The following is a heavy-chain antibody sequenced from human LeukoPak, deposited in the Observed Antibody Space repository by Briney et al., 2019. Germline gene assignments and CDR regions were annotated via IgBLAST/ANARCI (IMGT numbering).Heavy chain of an antibody. V-gene: IGHV3-74*01. CDR1: AFTFSTYW. CDR2: ANPQGSGT. CDR3: SKDAAVLTSGIAASSHEY. D-gene: IGHD6-25*01. Sequence: SLRLACAAAAFTFSTYWMHWVRQAPGKGLVWVSRANPQGSGTSYTDCVKGRFNISRDNSRDTLYLQMSTVADEDTAVYCCSKDAAVLTSGIAASSHEYWGEGTLVTVSS. J-gene: IGHJ4*02.